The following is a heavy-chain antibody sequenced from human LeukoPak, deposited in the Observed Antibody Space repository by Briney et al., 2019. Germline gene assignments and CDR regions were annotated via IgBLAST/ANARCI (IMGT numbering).Heavy chain of an antibody. J-gene: IGHJ4*02. D-gene: IGHD2-2*01. V-gene: IGHV3-23*01. CDR3: ASTLLYCSSTSCDDY. CDR1: GFTFSSYA. Sequence: PGGSLRLSCAASGFTFSSYAVSWVRQAPGKGLEWVSAISGSGGSTYYADSVKGRFTISRDNSKNTLYLQMNSLRAEDTAVYYCASTLLYCSSTSCDDYWGQGTLVTVSS. CDR2: ISGSGGST.